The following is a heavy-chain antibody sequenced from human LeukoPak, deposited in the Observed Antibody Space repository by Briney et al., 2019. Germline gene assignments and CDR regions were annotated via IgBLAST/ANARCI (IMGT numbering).Heavy chain of an antibody. Sequence: GGSLRLSCAASGFTFSSYSMNWVRQAPGKGLEWVSSISSSSSYIYYADSVKGRFTISRDNAKNSLYLQMNSLRAEDTAVYYCARVQKIAGAGRRYWVQGTLVTVSS. CDR2: ISSSSSYI. CDR1: GFTFSSYS. D-gene: IGHD6-19*01. CDR3: ARVQKIAGAGRRY. V-gene: IGHV3-21*01. J-gene: IGHJ4*02.